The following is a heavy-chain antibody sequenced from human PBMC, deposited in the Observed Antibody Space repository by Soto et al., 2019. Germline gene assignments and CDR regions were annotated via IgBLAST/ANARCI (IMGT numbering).Heavy chain of an antibody. CDR2: INPNSGST. D-gene: IGHD6-6*01. J-gene: IGHJ6*02. V-gene: IGHV1-2*04. CDR1: GYRFTSYG. CDR3: ARGRSLYSSSPGRDYYYGMDV. Sequence: ASVKVSCKASGYRFTSYGISWVRQAPGQGLEWMGWINPNSGSTNYAQKFQGWVTMTRDTSISTAYMELSRLRSDDTAVYYCARGRSLYSSSPGRDYYYGMDVWGQGTTVTVSS.